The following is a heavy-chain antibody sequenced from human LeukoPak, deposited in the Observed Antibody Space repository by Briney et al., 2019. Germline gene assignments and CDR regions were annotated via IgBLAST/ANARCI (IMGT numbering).Heavy chain of an antibody. CDR3: ARGRQWLASHPFDY. Sequence: ASVKVSCKAAGYTFTSYGISWVRQAPAQGLEWMGWISAYNGNTNYAQKLQGRVTMTTDTSTSTAYMELRSLRSDDTAVYYCARGRQWLASHPFDYWGQGTLVTVSS. CDR1: GYTFTSYG. J-gene: IGHJ4*02. CDR2: ISAYNGNT. D-gene: IGHD6-19*01. V-gene: IGHV1-18*01.